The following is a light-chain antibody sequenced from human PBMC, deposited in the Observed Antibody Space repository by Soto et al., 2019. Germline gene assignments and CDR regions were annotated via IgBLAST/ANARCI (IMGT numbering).Light chain of an antibody. Sequence: MTQSPSTLSASVGDRVTITCRASQSVSSNLAWYQQKPGQAPRLLIYGASTRATGIPARFSSSGSGTEFTLTISSLQSEDFAVYYCQQYNNWPPWTFGQGTKVDIK. V-gene: IGKV3-15*01. CDR2: GAS. CDR1: QSVSSN. CDR3: QQYNNWPPWT. J-gene: IGKJ1*01.